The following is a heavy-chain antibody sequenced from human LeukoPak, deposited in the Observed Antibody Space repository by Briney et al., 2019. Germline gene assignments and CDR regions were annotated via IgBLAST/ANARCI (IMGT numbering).Heavy chain of an antibody. V-gene: IGHV3-30-3*01. CDR1: GFTFSSYA. D-gene: IGHD3-16*01. Sequence: GGSLRLSCAASGFTFSSYAMHWVRQAPGKGLEWVAVISYDGSNKYYADSVKGRFTISRDNSKNTLYLQMNSLRAEDTAVYYCAREYTMITFGGVGDYWGQGTPVTVSS. CDR3: AREYTMITFGGVGDY. CDR2: ISYDGSNK. J-gene: IGHJ4*02.